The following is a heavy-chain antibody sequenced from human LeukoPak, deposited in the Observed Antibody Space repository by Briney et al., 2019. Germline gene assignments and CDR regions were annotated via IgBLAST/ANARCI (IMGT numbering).Heavy chain of an antibody. V-gene: IGHV3-23*01. D-gene: IGHD6-13*01. CDR1: GFTFSSYG. CDR3: AKDQWGLYSSSWYNGGAFDI. CDR2: ISGSGGST. Sequence: GGTLRLSCAASGFTFSSYGMSWVRQAPGKGLEWVSAISGSGGSTYYADSVKGRFTISRDNSKNTLYLQMNSLRAEDTAVYYCAKDQWGLYSSSWYNGGAFDIWGQGTMVTVSS. J-gene: IGHJ3*02.